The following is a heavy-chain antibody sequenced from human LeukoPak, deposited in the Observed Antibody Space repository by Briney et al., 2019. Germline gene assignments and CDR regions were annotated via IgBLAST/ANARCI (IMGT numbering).Heavy chain of an antibody. V-gene: IGHV1-46*01. Sequence: ASVKVSCKASGYTFTSYYMHWVRQAPGQGLEWMGIINPSGGSTSYAQKFQGRVTMTRDTSISTAYMELSRLRSDDTAVYYCAREGGYCSSTSCYSARDFDYWGQGTLVTVSS. D-gene: IGHD2-2*01. CDR3: AREGGYCSSTSCYSARDFDY. CDR1: GYTFTSYY. J-gene: IGHJ4*02. CDR2: INPSGGST.